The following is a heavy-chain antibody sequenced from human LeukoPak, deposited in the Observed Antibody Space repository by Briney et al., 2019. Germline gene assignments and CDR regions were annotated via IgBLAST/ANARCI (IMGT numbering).Heavy chain of an antibody. CDR1: GFTFSSYS. Sequence: TGGSLRLSCAASGFTFSSYSMTWVRQAPGKGLEWVSYIVGSSSNIYYADSVKGRFTISRDNAKNSLYLQMDSLRAEDTAVYYCATDSPETAAFDYWGQGTLVTVSS. D-gene: IGHD1-1*01. CDR3: ATDSPETAAFDY. V-gene: IGHV3-48*04. CDR2: IVGSSSNI. J-gene: IGHJ4*02.